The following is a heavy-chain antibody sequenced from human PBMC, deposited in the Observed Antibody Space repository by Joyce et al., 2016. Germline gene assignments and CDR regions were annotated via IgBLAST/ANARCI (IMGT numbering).Heavy chain of an antibody. V-gene: IGHV3-30*03. J-gene: IGHJ4*02. CDR3: ARALGWDSNSCHDY. CDR2: ISYDGSNK. D-gene: IGHD6-13*01. CDR1: GFTFSNYG. Sequence: QVQLVESGGGVVQPGRSLRLSCAASGFTFSNYGMHWVRQAPGKGLEWVAVISYDGSNKYYVDSVKGRFTISRDNSKNTLYLQMNSLRPEDMAVYYCARALGWDSNSCHDYWGQGTLVTVSS.